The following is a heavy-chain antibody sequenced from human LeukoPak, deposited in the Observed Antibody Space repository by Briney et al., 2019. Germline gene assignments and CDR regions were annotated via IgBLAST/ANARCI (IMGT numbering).Heavy chain of an antibody. D-gene: IGHD3-22*01. CDR3: ARSYYDSSGYYTFIRGVGYYGMDV. J-gene: IGHJ6*02. CDR1: GGSISSGDYN. Sequence: PSETLSLTCTVSGGSISSGDYNWSWIRQPPGKGLEWIGYIYYSGSTYYNPSLKSRVSISVDTSKNQFSLKLSSVTAADTAVYYCARSYYDSSGYYTFIRGVGYYGMDVWGQGTTVTVSS. CDR2: IYYSGST. V-gene: IGHV4-30-4*02.